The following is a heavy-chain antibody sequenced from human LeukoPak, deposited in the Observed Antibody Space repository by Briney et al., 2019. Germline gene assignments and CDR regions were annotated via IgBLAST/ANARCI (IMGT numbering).Heavy chain of an antibody. CDR2: INPSSGGT. V-gene: IGHV1-2*02. D-gene: IGHD3-22*01. Sequence: ASVKVSCKASGYTFTGYYMHWVRQAPGQGLEWMGWINPSSGGTNYAQKFQGRVTMTRDTSISTAYMELSRLRSDDTAVYYCARVQFYYDSMGAFDIWGQGTMVTVSS. CDR3: ARVQFYYDSMGAFDI. J-gene: IGHJ3*02. CDR1: GYTFTGYY.